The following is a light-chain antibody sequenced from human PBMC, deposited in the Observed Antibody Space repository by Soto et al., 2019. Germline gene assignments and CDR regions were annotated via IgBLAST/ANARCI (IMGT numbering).Light chain of an antibody. J-gene: IGKJ1*01. Sequence: IGMTHSPATLSVSPGEGSTVSCRASQSVSSKLAWYQQKPGQAPRLLIYGASTRATGIPARFSGSGSGKEFTLIISSMQSEDYGLYYCNKYNSWLWRFGQGTKVDIK. CDR1: QSVSSK. CDR3: NKYNSWLWR. V-gene: IGKV3-15*01. CDR2: GAS.